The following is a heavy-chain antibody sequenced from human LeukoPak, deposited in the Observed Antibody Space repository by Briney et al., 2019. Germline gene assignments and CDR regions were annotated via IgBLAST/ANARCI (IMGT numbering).Heavy chain of an antibody. D-gene: IGHD2-2*01. CDR2: INHNGST. CDR1: GGSFSGYY. Sequence: SETLSLTCAVYGGSFSGYYWSWIRNPPGKGLEWIGEINHNGSTNYNPSLKSRVTISVDTSKKQFSRKLSSVTAADTAVYYCANLGYCSSTSCYDYWGQGTLVTVSS. V-gene: IGHV4-34*01. J-gene: IGHJ4*01. CDR3: ANLGYCSSTSCYDY.